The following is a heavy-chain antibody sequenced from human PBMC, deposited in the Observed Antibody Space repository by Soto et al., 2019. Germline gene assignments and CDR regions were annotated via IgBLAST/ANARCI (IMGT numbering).Heavy chain of an antibody. D-gene: IGHD3-9*01. V-gene: IGHV3-21*01. Sequence: GGSLRLSCAASGFTFSSYSMNWVRQAPGKGLEWVSSISSSSSYIYYADSVKGRFTISRDNAKNSLYLQMNSLRAEDTAVYYCARDDYDILTGYLWGFDYWGQGTLVTVSS. CDR1: GFTFSSYS. J-gene: IGHJ4*02. CDR2: ISSSSSYI. CDR3: ARDDYDILTGYLWGFDY.